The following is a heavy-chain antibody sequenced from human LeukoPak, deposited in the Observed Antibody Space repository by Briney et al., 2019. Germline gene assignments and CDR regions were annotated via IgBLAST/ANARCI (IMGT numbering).Heavy chain of an antibody. V-gene: IGHV3-33*01. CDR2: IWYDGSNK. J-gene: IGHJ3*02. Sequence: HPGGSLRLSCAASGFTFSSYGMHWVRQAPGKGLEWVAVIWYDGSNKYYADSVKGRFTISRDNSKNTLYLQMNSLRAEDTAVYYCARDFGYDILTGYSMGAFDIWGQGTMVTVSS. D-gene: IGHD3-9*01. CDR3: ARDFGYDILTGYSMGAFDI. CDR1: GFTFSSYG.